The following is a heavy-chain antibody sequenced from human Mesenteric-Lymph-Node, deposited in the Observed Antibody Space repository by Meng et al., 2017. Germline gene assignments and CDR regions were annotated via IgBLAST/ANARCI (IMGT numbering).Heavy chain of an antibody. CDR2: TYYKSKWYN. V-gene: IGHV6-1*01. CDR1: GDSVSTNSAA. CDR3: ARDPAAFDF. Sequence: QLQLQQSGPGLVKPSQTLSPTCGISGDSVSTNSAAWNWIRQSPAGGLEWLGRTYYKSKWYNDYAESVKSRITINPDTSKNQFSLQLNSVTPEDTAVYYCARDPAAFDFWGQGILVTVSS. D-gene: IGHD6-25*01. J-gene: IGHJ4*02.